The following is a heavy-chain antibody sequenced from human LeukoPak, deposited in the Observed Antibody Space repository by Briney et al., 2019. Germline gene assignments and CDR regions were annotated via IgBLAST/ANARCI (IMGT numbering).Heavy chain of an antibody. V-gene: IGHV4-34*01. D-gene: IGHD6-13*01. CDR1: GGSFSGYY. CDR2: INHRGST. CDR3: ASEIAAARGAFDI. J-gene: IGHJ3*02. Sequence: SETLSLTCAVYGGSFSGYYWSWIRQPPGKGLEWIGEINHRGSTNYNPSLKSRVTISVDTSKNQFSLKLSSVTAADTAVYYCASEIAAARGAFDIWGQGTMVTVSS.